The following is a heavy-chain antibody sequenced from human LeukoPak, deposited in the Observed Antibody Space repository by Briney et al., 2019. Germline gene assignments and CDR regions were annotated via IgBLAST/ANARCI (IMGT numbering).Heavy chain of an antibody. CDR1: GGSFSGYY. Sequence: SETLSLTCAVYGGSFSGYYWSWIRQPPGKGLEWIGEINHSGSTNYNPSLKSRVTISVDTSKNQFSLKLSSVTAADTAVYYCARGPLLFCSSTSCYPRNDCWGQGTLVTVSS. CDR2: INHSGST. D-gene: IGHD2-2*01. J-gene: IGHJ4*02. CDR3: ARGPLLFCSSTSCYPRNDC. V-gene: IGHV4-34*01.